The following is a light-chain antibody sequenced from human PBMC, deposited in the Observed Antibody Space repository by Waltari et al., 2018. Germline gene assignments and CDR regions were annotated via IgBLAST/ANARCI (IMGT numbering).Light chain of an antibody. V-gene: IGKV3-20*01. CDR1: QSVSSSY. Sequence: DIVLTQSPGTLSLSPGERATLSCRASQSVSSSYLAWYQQKPGQAPRLLISGASSRATGIPDRFSGSVSGTDFSLTISGLEPEDFAVYYCQLYGSAPLTFGGGTKVEIK. CDR2: GAS. CDR3: QLYGSAPLT. J-gene: IGKJ4*01.